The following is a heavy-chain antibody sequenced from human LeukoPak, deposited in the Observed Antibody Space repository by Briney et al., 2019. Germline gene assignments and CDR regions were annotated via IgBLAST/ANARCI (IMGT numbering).Heavy chain of an antibody. D-gene: IGHD6-13*01. CDR2: ISGSGGST. J-gene: IGHJ4*02. CDR1: GFTFSSYA. V-gene: IGHV3-23*01. CDR3: AREMGGSIAAAGSLDY. Sequence: GGSLRLSCAASGFTFSSYAMSWVRQAPGKGLEWVSAISGSGGSTYYADSVKGRFTISRDNSKNTLYLQMNSLRAEDTAVYYCAREMGGSIAAAGSLDYWGQGTLVTVSS.